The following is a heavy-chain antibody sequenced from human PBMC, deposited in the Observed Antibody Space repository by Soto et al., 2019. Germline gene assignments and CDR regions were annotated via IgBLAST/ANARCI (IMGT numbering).Heavy chain of an antibody. D-gene: IGHD3-16*01. V-gene: IGHV6-1*01. Sequence: QTLSLTCAISGDSVSSNSAAWNWIRQSLSRGLEWLGRTYYRSKWYNDYAVSVKSRISINPDTSNNQVSLQLNSVTPVDTAVYYCARLIGNSWLDSWGQGTLVTVSS. CDR3: ARLIGNSWLDS. CDR2: TYYRSKWYN. CDR1: GDSVSSNSAA. J-gene: IGHJ5*01.